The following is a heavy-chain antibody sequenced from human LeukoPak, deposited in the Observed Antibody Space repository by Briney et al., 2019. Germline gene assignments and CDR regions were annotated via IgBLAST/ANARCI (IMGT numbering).Heavy chain of an antibody. CDR1: GFTFSSYS. CDR3: AIGYCSGGSCYEGISYFQH. D-gene: IGHD2-15*01. Sequence: PGGSLRLSCAASGFTFSSYSMNWVRQAPGKGLEWVSSISSSSSYIYYADSVKGRFTISRDNAKNSLYLKMNSLRAEDTAVYYCAIGYCSGGSCYEGISYFQHWGQGTLVTVSS. V-gene: IGHV3-21*01. J-gene: IGHJ1*01. CDR2: ISSSSSYI.